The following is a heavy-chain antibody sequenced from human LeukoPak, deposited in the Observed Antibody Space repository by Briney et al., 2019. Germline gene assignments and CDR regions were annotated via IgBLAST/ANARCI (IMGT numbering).Heavy chain of an antibody. J-gene: IGHJ6*03. Sequence: GGSLRLSCAASGFTFSSHAMSWVRQAPGKGLEWVSSLSGSGSTTYHADSVNGRFSIYRDNSKNTLYLQLNSLRPEDTAVYYCAKGGSTSRVTTSRVVFGYYYYLDVWGKGTPVTVSS. V-gene: IGHV3-23*01. CDR1: GFTFSSHA. D-gene: IGHD4-17*01. CDR3: AKGGSTSRVTTSRVVFGYYYYLDV. CDR2: LSGSGSTT.